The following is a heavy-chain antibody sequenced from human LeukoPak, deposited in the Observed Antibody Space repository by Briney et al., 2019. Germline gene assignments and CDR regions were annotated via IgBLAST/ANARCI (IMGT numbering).Heavy chain of an antibody. V-gene: IGHV4-59*01. CDR3: ARSTGSTMFIDY. Sequence: ASETLSLTCTVPGGSISPYYWSWIRQPPGKGLEWLGYIYYSGNTDYNPSLKSRVAISVDTSKNQFSLKLSSVTAADTAVYYCARSTGSTMFIDYWGQGTLVTVSS. D-gene: IGHD3-10*02. CDR2: IYYSGNT. J-gene: IGHJ4*02. CDR1: GGSISPYY.